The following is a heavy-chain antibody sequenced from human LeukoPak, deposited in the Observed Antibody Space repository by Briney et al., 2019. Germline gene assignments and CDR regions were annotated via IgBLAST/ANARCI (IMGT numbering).Heavy chain of an antibody. Sequence: SETLSLTCAVYGGSFSGYYWSWIRQPPGEGLEWIGEVNHSGSTDYNPSLKSRVTISVDTSKNQFSPNLSSVTAADTAVYYCARAYYYDRSGYRPLSVLYPRPFDYWGQGTLVTVSS. J-gene: IGHJ4*02. V-gene: IGHV4-34*01. CDR2: VNHSGST. CDR1: GGSFSGYY. D-gene: IGHD3-22*01. CDR3: ARAYYYDRSGYRPLSVLYPRPFDY.